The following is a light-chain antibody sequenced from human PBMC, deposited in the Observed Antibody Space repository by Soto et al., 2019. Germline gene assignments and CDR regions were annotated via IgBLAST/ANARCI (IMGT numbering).Light chain of an antibody. Sequence: DIPMTQSPSTLSASVGDRVNLTCRASQTISGWLAWYQQKPGRAPKLLIYDASSLESGVPSRFSGSGSGTEYTLTISSLQPDDFGTYYCQQYKNLYTFGQGTKLEIK. J-gene: IGKJ2*01. CDR1: QTISGW. CDR2: DAS. CDR3: QQYKNLYT. V-gene: IGKV1-5*01.